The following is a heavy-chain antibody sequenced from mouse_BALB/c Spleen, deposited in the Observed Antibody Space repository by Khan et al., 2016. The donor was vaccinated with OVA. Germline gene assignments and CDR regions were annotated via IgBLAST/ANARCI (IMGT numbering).Heavy chain of an antibody. CDR3: AQSAFYGRSSYCDY. D-gene: IGHD1-1*01. Sequence: QVQLQQSGAELARPGASVKMSCKASGYTFASYTMHWVKQRPGQALEWIGYIDPSTGYTNYNQKFKDKATLTADKSSTTAYIQLTSLPSEDSAVHYCAQSAFYGRSSYCDYWGPGATLTVSS. J-gene: IGHJ2*01. CDR1: GYTFASYT. CDR2: IDPSTGYT. V-gene: IGHV1-4*01.